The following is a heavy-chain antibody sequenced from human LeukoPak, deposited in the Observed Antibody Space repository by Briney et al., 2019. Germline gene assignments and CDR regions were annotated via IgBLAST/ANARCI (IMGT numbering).Heavy chain of an antibody. V-gene: IGHV3-21*03. J-gene: IGHJ4*02. CDR1: GFTFSLYW. Sequence: GGSLRLSCAASGFTFSLYWMNWVRRAPGKGLEWVSSISSSSSYIYYADSVKGRFTISRDNAKNSLYLQMNSLRAEDTAVYYCARSGIAVAGLSDYWGQGTLVTVSS. D-gene: IGHD6-19*01. CDR2: ISSSSSYI. CDR3: ARSGIAVAGLSDY.